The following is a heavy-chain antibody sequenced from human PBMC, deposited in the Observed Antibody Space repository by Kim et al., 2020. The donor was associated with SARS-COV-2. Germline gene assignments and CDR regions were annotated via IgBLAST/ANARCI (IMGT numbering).Heavy chain of an antibody. V-gene: IGHV3-23*01. D-gene: IGHD2-2*02. CDR3: AKDRYCSSTSCYNWVGRDDY. CDR1: GFTFSSYA. Sequence: GGSLRLSCAASGFTFSSYAMSWVRQAPGKGLEWVSAISGSGGSTYYADSVKGRFTISRDNSKNTLYLQMNSLRAEDTAVYYCAKDRYCSSTSCYNWVGRDDYWGQGTLVTVSS. CDR2: ISGSGGST. J-gene: IGHJ4*02.